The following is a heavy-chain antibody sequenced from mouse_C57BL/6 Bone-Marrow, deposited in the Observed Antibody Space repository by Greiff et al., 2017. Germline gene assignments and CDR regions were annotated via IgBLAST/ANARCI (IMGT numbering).Heavy chain of an antibody. CDR1: GFSLTSYG. CDR2: IWSGGST. Sequence: QVQLKESGPGLVQPSQSLSITCTVSGFSLTSYGVHWVRQPPGEGLEWLGVIWSGGSTDYNAAFISRLSISKDNSKSQVFFKMNSLQADDTAIYYCAQSTMITTSNYYAMDYWGQGTSVTVSS. J-gene: IGHJ4*01. V-gene: IGHV2-4*01. D-gene: IGHD2-4*01. CDR3: AQSTMITTSNYYAMDY.